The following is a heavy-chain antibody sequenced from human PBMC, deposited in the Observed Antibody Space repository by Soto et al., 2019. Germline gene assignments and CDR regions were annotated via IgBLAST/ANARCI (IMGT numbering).Heavy chain of an antibody. CDR2: MNPNSANT. D-gene: IGHD3-16*01. V-gene: IGHV1-8*01. Sequence: QVQLVQSGAEVKKPGASVKVSCKASGYTFTSYDINWVRQATGQGLEGMGWMNPNSANTGYAQKFQGRVTMTRNTTISTAYRELSSLRSADTAGYDWGRGGGRGMDVWGQGTTVTVSS. J-gene: IGHJ6*02. CDR1: GYTFTSYD. CDR3: GRGGGRGMDV.